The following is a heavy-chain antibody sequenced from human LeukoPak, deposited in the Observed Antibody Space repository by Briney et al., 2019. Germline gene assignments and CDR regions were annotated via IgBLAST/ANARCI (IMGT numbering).Heavy chain of an antibody. CDR3: ARHGRSSMNFDY. D-gene: IGHD1-26*01. V-gene: IGHV4-59*08. J-gene: IGHJ4*02. Sequence: SSETLSLTCTVSGGSISSYYWSWIRQPPGKGLEWIGYIYYSGSTNYNPSLKSRVTISVDTSKNQFSLELSSVTAADTAVYYCARHGRSSMNFDYWGQGTLVTVSS. CDR1: GGSISSYY. CDR2: IYYSGST.